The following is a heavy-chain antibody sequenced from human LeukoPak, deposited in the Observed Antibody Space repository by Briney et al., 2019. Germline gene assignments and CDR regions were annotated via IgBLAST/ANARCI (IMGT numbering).Heavy chain of an antibody. V-gene: IGHV1-69*13. J-gene: IGHJ4*02. CDR1: GYTFTSHD. Sequence: GASVKVSCEASGYTFTSHDITWVRQAPGQGLEWMGGIIPIFGTANYAQKFQGRVTITADESTSTAYMELSSLRSEDTAVYYCASQPAMARFEFDYWGQGTLVTVSS. CDR2: IIPIFGTA. CDR3: ASQPAMARFEFDY. D-gene: IGHD5-18*01.